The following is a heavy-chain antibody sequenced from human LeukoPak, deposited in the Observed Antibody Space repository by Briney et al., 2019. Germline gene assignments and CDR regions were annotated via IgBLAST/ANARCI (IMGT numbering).Heavy chain of an antibody. CDR1: GGSISSYY. CDR2: IYYSGST. J-gene: IGHJ4*02. D-gene: IGHD3-10*01. Sequence: SETLSLTCTVSGGSISSYYWSWIRQPPGKGLEWIGYIYYSGSTNYNPSLKSRVTISVDTSKNQFSLKLSSVTAADTAVYYCARGGGFGAFDYWGQGTLVTVSS. V-gene: IGHV4-59*08. CDR3: ARGGGFGAFDY.